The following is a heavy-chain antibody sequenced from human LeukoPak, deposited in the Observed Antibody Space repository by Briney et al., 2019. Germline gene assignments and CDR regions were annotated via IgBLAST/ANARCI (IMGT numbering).Heavy chain of an antibody. D-gene: IGHD2-15*01. J-gene: IGHJ4*02. Sequence: NPSETLSLTCSVSGYSIRSGYYWGWVRQPPGKGLEWIGSIFHSGSAYYNPSLKSRVTIPIDTSKNQFSLKLSSVTAADTAVYYCARVLGYCSGGNCYLDHWGQGILVTVFS. CDR2: IFHSGSA. CDR3: ARVLGYCSGGNCYLDH. CDR1: GYSIRSGYY. V-gene: IGHV4-38-2*02.